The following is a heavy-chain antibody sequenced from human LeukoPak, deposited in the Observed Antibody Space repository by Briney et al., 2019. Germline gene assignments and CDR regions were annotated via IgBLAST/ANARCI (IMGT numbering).Heavy chain of an antibody. Sequence: PETLPLTCAVYGGSFSGYYWSWIRQPPGKGLEWIGEINHSGSTNYNPSLKSRVTISVDASKNQFSLKLTSVTAADTAVYYCARHGYDYLWGSHATDAFDIWGQGTMVTVSS. V-gene: IGHV4-34*01. D-gene: IGHD3-16*01. CDR1: GGSFSGYY. J-gene: IGHJ3*02. CDR3: ARHGYDYLWGSHATDAFDI. CDR2: INHSGST.